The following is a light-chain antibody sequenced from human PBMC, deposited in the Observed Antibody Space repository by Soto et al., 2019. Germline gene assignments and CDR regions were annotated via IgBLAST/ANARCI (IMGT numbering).Light chain of an antibody. V-gene: IGKV1-39*01. CDR1: QSISNY. CDR2: AAA. CDR3: QQSYSNPWT. Sequence: DIQMTQSPSSLSASVGDRVTITCRASQSISNYLNWYQKKPGKAHKLLIYAAASLQSGVPSRFSGSGSGTDFTLTISSLQPEDFATYYCQQSYSNPWTFGPGTKVDIK. J-gene: IGKJ3*01.